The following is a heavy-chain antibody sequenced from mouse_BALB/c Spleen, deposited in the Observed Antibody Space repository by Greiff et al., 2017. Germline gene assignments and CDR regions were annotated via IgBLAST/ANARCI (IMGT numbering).Heavy chain of an antibody. CDR2: ISYSGST. D-gene: IGHD1-1*01. Sequence: VQLKQSGPGLVKPSQSLSLTCTVTGYSITSDYAWNWIRQFPGNKLEWMGYISYSGSTSYNPSLKSRISITRDTSKNQFFLQLNSVTTEDTATYYCARNYYGSSHPWFAYWGQGTLVTVSA. V-gene: IGHV3-2*02. CDR3: ARNYYGSSHPWFAY. CDR1: GYSITSDYA. J-gene: IGHJ3*01.